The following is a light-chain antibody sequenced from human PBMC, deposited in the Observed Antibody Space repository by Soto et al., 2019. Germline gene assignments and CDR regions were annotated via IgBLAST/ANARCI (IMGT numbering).Light chain of an antibody. V-gene: IGKV3-20*01. J-gene: IGKJ1*01. CDR2: GAS. CDR1: QSVSSSY. CDR3: QQYNSYSRT. Sequence: EIVFTPSPGTLSLSPGERATLSCRASQSVSSSYLAWYQQKPGQAPRLLIYGASSRATGIPSRFSGSGSGTEFTLTISSLQPDDFATYYCQQYNSYSRTFGQGTTGDIK.